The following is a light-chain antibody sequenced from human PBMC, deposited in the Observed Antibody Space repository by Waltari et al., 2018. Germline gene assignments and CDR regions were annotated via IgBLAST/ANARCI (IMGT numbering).Light chain of an antibody. CDR3: QTWDLITVT. V-gene: IGLV3-1*01. Sequence: SYEVTQPPSVSVSPGQTASLFCSGQNLGHKYPSWYQQKTGQSPLLVMHQNNVRPPGIPERFSDSSSGNTATLTISGTQAMDEAVYVCQTWDLITVTFGGGTKLTVL. J-gene: IGLJ2*01. CDR2: QNN. CDR1: NLGHKY.